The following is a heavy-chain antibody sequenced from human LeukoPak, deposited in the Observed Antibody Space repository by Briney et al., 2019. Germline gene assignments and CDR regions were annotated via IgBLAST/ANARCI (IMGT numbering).Heavy chain of an antibody. CDR3: ARARAAMVKLNY. D-gene: IGHD5-18*01. CDR2: INPNSGGT. J-gene: IGHJ4*02. Sequence: ASVKVSCKASGYTFTGYYMHWVRQAPGQGLEWMGWINPNSGGTNYAQKFQGRATMTRDTSISTAYMELSRLRSDDTAVYYCARARAAMVKLNYWGQGTLVTVSS. V-gene: IGHV1-2*02. CDR1: GYTFTGYY.